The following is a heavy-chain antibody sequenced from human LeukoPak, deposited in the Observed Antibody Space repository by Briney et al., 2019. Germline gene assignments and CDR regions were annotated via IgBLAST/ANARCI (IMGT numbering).Heavy chain of an antibody. J-gene: IGHJ4*02. CDR3: AKPATAMALDY. CDR2: IRYDGSNK. D-gene: IGHD5-18*01. V-gene: IGHV3-30*02. Sequence: WVVFIRYDGSNKYYADSVKGRFTISRDNSKNTLYLQMNSLRAEDTAVYYCAKPATAMALDYWGQGTLVAVSS.